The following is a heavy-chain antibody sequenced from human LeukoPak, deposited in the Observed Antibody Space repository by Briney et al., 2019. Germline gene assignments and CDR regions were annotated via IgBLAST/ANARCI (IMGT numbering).Heavy chain of an antibody. CDR1: GFTFSGYW. D-gene: IGHD3-10*01. Sequence: PGGSLRLSSAASGFTFSGYWMHWVRQVAGKGLVWVSRISDDGSSTTSTIYADSVKGRFTISRDNAKNTLYLQMNSLRAEDTAVYYCTRDRGHGFDFDIWGQGTTVTVSS. J-gene: IGHJ3*02. CDR3: TRDRGHGFDFDI. V-gene: IGHV3-74*01. CDR2: ISDDGSSTTST.